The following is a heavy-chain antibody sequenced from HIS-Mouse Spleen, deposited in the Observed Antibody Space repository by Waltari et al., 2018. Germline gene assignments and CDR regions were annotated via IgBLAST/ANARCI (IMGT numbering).Heavy chain of an antibody. Sequence: QLQLQESGPGLVKPSETLSLTCTVSGGSISSSSYYWGWIRQPPGQGLEWIGGIYYSGSTYYNPSLKGGVTKSVDTSKNQFSLKLSSVTAADTAVYYCAREIPYSSSWYDWYFDLWGRGTLVTVSS. CDR3: AREIPYSSSWYDWYFDL. CDR1: GGSISSSSYY. J-gene: IGHJ2*01. D-gene: IGHD6-13*01. CDR2: IYYSGST. V-gene: IGHV4-39*07.